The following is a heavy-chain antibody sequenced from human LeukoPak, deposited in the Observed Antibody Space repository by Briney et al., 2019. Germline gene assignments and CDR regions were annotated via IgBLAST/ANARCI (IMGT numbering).Heavy chain of an antibody. D-gene: IGHD4-17*01. Sequence: SETLSLTCSVSDDSITMYYWTWIRQPPGKGLEWIGYVDHTGSTNFNPSLNGRVSISRDTTKNQFSLKLSSVTAADTAVYYCARLPSVTTHYYYYYMDVWGKGTTVTISS. V-gene: IGHV4-59*12. J-gene: IGHJ6*03. CDR3: ARLPSVTTHYYYYYMDV. CDR1: DDSITMYY. CDR2: VDHTGST.